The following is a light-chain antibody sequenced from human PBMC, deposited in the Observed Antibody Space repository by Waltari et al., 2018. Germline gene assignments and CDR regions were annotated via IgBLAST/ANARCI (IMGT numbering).Light chain of an antibody. Sequence: EIAMTRSPATLSVSPGERVTLSCRASQSLRSTLVWYQQKPGRAPSLLIYGASTRATGIPARFSGSGSGTEFTLTISSLQSEDFAVYFCQQYADWPPTFGQGTKVEIK. J-gene: IGKJ1*01. CDR2: GAS. CDR1: QSLRST. V-gene: IGKV3-15*01. CDR3: QQYADWPPT.